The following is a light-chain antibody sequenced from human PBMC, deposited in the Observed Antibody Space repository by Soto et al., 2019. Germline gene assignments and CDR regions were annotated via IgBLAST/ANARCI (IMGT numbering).Light chain of an antibody. CDR3: CSYAGSSTYV. J-gene: IGLJ1*01. V-gene: IGLV2-23*01. CDR1: SSEFGSYNL. CDR2: EDS. Sequence: QSALTQPASVSGSPGQSITISCPGTSSEFGSYNLVSWYQQHPSKATKLMIYEDSKRPSGVSNRFSGSKSGNTASLTISGLQAEDDADYYCCSYAGSSTYVFGTGTRSPS.